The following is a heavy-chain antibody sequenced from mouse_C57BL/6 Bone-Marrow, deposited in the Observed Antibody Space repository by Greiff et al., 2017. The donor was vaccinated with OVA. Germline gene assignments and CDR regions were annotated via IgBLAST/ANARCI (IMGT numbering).Heavy chain of an antibody. Sequence: VQLQESGAELARPGASVKLSCKASGYTFTSYGISWVKQSTGQGLEWIGELYPRSGNTYYNEKFKGKATLTADKSSSTAYMELRSLTSEDSAVYFCALPWYFDVWGTGTTVTVSS. CDR2: LYPRSGNT. V-gene: IGHV1-81*01. J-gene: IGHJ1*03. CDR1: GYTFTSYG. CDR3: ALPWYFDV.